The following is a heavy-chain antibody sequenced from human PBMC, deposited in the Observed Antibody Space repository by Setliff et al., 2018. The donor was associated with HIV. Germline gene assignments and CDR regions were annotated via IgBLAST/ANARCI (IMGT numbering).Heavy chain of an antibody. Sequence: LSLTCTVSGGSISSSSYYWGWIRQPPGKGLEWIGSIYYSGSTFQNPSLKSQVTISLDKSKNQFSLKLNSVTAADTAVYYCASGFYYDSSGYWPFDYWGQGTLVTVSS. V-gene: IGHV4-39*01. CDR1: GGSISSSSYY. J-gene: IGHJ4*02. D-gene: IGHD3-22*01. CDR3: ASGFYYDSSGYWPFDY. CDR2: IYYSGST.